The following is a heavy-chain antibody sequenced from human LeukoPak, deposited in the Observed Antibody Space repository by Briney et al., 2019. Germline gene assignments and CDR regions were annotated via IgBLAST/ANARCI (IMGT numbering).Heavy chain of an antibody. J-gene: IGHJ4*02. Sequence: QPGGSLRLSCAASGFIVSGNYMSWVRQAPGKGLEWVSVIYSGGNTYYADSVKGRFTISRDNSKNTLYLQMNSLRAGDTAVYYCARSDYGDSVGPYYFGDWGQGTLVTISS. CDR2: IYSGGNT. V-gene: IGHV3-66*01. CDR1: GFIVSGNY. D-gene: IGHD4-17*01. CDR3: ARSDYGDSVGPYYFGD.